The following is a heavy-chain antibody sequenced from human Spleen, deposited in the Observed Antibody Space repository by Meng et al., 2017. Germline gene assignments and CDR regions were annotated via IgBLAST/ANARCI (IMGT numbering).Heavy chain of an antibody. CDR1: GVSISSIDW. CDR2: IYHGGDT. D-gene: IGHD6-19*01. Sequence: QVTESGTGLVKPSGTLFLNCVVSGVSISSIDWWSWVRQPPGKGLEWIGEIYHGGDTNYNPSLKSRVTIAIDKSKNQFSLKLSSVTAADTAVYYCASWIYSCGWQWGQGALVTVSS. V-gene: IGHV4/OR15-8*02. J-gene: IGHJ4*02. CDR3: ASWIYSCGWQ.